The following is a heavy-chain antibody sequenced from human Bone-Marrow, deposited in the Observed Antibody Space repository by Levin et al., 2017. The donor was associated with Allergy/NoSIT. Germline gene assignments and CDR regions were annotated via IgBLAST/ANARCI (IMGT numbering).Heavy chain of an antibody. Sequence: PGESLKISCAASGFTFSSYAMSWVRQAPGKGLEWVSGISANDGSTYYADSVKGRFTISRDNSKNTLYLQMNSLRADDTAVYYCAKDRGCTGGSCYPNALVDYWGQGTLVTVSS. V-gene: IGHV3-23*01. D-gene: IGHD2-15*01. CDR2: ISANDGST. CDR3: AKDRGCTGGSCYPNALVDY. CDR1: GFTFSSYA. J-gene: IGHJ4*02.